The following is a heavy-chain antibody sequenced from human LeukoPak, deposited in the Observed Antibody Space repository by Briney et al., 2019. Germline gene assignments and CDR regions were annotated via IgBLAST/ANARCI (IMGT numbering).Heavy chain of an antibody. V-gene: IGHV4-38-2*02. CDR2: FYHGGST. J-gene: IGHJ4*03. Sequence: SETLSLTCTVSGYSISSGYYWGWIRQPPGKGLEWIGNFYHGGSTYYNPSLKSRVTMSGDTSKNQFSLNLSSVTAADTAVYFCVRVTTSSWFEGYFDYWGQGTLVTVSS. CDR3: VRVTTSSWFEGYFDY. D-gene: IGHD6-13*01. CDR1: GYSISSGYY.